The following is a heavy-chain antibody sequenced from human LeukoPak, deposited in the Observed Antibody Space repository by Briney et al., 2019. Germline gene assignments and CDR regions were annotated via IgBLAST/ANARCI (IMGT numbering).Heavy chain of an antibody. D-gene: IGHD6-13*01. V-gene: IGHV1-8*01. Sequence: ASVKVSCKASGYTFTSYDINWVRQATGQGLEWMGWMNPNSGNTGYAQKLQGRVTMTRNTSISTAYMELSSMRSEDTAVYYCARGQQRSFYYYYYGMDAWGQGTTVTVSS. CDR1: GYTFTSYD. CDR3: ARGQQRSFYYYYYGMDA. CDR2: MNPNSGNT. J-gene: IGHJ6*02.